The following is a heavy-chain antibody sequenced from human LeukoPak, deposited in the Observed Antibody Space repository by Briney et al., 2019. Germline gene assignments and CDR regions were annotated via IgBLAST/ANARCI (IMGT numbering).Heavy chain of an antibody. Sequence: MTSETLSLTCTVSGGSISSYYWSWIRQPPGKGLEWIGYIYYSGSTNYNPSLKSRVTISVDTSKNQFSLKLSSVTAADTAAYYCALYDSSGYYGYWGQGTLVTVSS. CDR2: IYYSGST. CDR3: ALYDSSGYYGY. CDR1: GGSISSYY. J-gene: IGHJ4*02. V-gene: IGHV4-59*01. D-gene: IGHD3-22*01.